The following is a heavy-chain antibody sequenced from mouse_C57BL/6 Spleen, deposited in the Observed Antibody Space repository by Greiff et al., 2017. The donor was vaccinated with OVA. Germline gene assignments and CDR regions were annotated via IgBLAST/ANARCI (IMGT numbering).Heavy chain of an antibody. Sequence: VQLQQPGAELVKPGASVKLFCKASGYTFSSYWMHWVKQRPGRGLEWMGRIDPNSGGTKYNEKFKSKATLTVDKPSSTAYMQLSSLTSEDSAVYYCARGALGAMDYWGRGTSVTVSS. CDR2: IDPNSGGT. CDR3: ARGALGAMDY. J-gene: IGHJ4*01. D-gene: IGHD3-1*01. CDR1: GYTFSSYW. V-gene: IGHV1-72*01.